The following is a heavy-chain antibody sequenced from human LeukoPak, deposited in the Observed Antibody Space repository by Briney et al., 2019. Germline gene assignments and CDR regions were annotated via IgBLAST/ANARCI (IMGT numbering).Heavy chain of an antibody. CDR1: GFTFSSYG. J-gene: IGHJ4*02. V-gene: IGHV3-30*03. D-gene: IGHD2-21*02. Sequence: GGPLRLSCAASGFTFSSYGMHWVRQAPGKGLEWVAVISYDGSNKHYADSVKGRFTISRDNSKNTLYLQMNSLRAEDTAVYYCARDATRGGDNDYWGQGTRVIVSS. CDR3: ARDATRGGDNDY. CDR2: ISYDGSNK.